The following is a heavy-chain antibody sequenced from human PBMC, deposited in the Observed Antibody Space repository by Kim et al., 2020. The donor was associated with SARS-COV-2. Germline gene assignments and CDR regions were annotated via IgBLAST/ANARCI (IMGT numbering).Heavy chain of an antibody. V-gene: IGHV4-59*11. CDR2: GSESGST. CDR3: ARDTVTGYYGLDV. Sequence: SETLSLTCSVSGGSISSHRWTWIRQAPGKGLEWIGYGSESGSTDSNPSLKRRVTISVETSDSQIFLQLRSVTAADTAVYYCARDTVTGYYGLDVWGQGTTVAVSS. D-gene: IGHD4-17*01. J-gene: IGHJ6*02. CDR1: GGSISSHR.